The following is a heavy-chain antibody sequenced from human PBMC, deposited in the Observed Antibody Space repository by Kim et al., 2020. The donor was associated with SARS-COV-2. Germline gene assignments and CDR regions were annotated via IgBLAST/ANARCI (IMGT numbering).Heavy chain of an antibody. J-gene: IGHJ4*02. CDR1: GVSLSDVW. CDR2: IKTKSRGATT. V-gene: IGHV3-15*01. Sequence: GGSLRLSCAASGVSLSDVWVSWVRQAPGTGLEWLGIIKTKSRGATTEYATPAKGRLTISRDDSKNKVYLHMNALRTEDTAVYFCTVGLGKTDTDFWGQGTLVTVSS. D-gene: IGHD7-27*01. CDR3: TVGLGKTDTDF.